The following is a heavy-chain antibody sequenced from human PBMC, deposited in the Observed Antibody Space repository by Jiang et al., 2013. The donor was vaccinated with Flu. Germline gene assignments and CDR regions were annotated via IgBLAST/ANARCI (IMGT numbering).Heavy chain of an antibody. Sequence: QLLESGGGLVQPGGSLRLSCAASGFTFSSYAMSWVRQAPGKGLEWVSAISGSGGSTYYADSVKGRFTISRDNSKNTLYLQMNSLRAEDTAVYYCAKKFEMSGPYYYYYGMDVWGQGTTVTVSS. J-gene: IGHJ6*02. CDR1: GFTFSSYA. CDR2: ISGSGGST. D-gene: IGHD5-24*01. V-gene: IGHV3-23*01. CDR3: AKKFEMSGPYYYYYGMDV.